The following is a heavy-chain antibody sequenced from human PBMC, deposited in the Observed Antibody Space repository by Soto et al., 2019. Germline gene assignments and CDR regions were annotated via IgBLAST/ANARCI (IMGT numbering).Heavy chain of an antibody. D-gene: IGHD3-3*01. V-gene: IGHV4-31*03. J-gene: IGHJ1*01. Sequence: QVQLRESGPGLVQPSQTLSLNCTVSGTSINSGGYYWTWIRQLPGKGLEWIGNIYDTDNTHYNPSLKSRVTISIDTSKSQFSLKLHDVTAADTAVYYCARGGVVVTQSEDFQRWGQGTLVTVSP. CDR2: IYDTDNT. CDR3: ARGGVVVTQSEDFQR. CDR1: GTSINSGGYY.